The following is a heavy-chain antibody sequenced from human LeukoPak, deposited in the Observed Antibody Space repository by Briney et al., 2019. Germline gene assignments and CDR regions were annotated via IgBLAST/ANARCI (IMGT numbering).Heavy chain of an antibody. V-gene: IGHV1-18*01. D-gene: IGHD5-12*01. CDR1: GYTFTSYV. J-gene: IGHJ5*02. Sequence: GASVKGSCKASGYTFTSYVISWVRQAPGQGLEWMGWSSAYNGNTNYAQKLQGRVTKTTDTSTSTAYMELRSLRSDDTAVYYCARPGVLRLRSAGNWFDPWGQGTLVTVSS. CDR3: ARPGVLRLRSAGNWFDP. CDR2: SSAYNGNT.